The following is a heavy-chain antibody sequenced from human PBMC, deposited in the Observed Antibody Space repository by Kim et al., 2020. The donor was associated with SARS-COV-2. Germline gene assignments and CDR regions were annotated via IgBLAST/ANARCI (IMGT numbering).Heavy chain of an antibody. V-gene: IGHV3-66*01. CDR2: IYSGGST. CDR1: GFTVSSNY. CDR3: ARDSRSSTSWEGLYYYGMDV. J-gene: IGHJ6*02. Sequence: GGSLRLSCAASGFTVSSNYMSWVRQAPGKGLEWVSVIYSGGSTYYADSVKGRFTISRDNSKNTLYLQMNSLRAEDTAVYYCARDSRSSTSWEGLYYYGMDVWGQGTTVTVSS. D-gene: IGHD2-2*01.